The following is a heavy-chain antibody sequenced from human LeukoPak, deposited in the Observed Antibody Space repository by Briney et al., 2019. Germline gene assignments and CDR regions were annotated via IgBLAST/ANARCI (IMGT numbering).Heavy chain of an antibody. J-gene: IGHJ6*02. Sequence: ASVKVSCKASGYTFTSYGISWVRQAPGQGLEWMGWISAYNGNTNYAQKLQGRVTMTTDTSTSTAYMELRSLGSDDTAVYYCARTYYYDSSGYYYVGSLDYYYYGMDVWGQGTTVTVSS. CDR1: GYTFTSYG. V-gene: IGHV1-18*01. D-gene: IGHD3-22*01. CDR2: ISAYNGNT. CDR3: ARTYYYDSSGYYYVGSLDYYYYGMDV.